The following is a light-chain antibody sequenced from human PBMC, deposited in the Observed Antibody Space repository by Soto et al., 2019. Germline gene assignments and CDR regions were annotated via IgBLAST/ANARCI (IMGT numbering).Light chain of an antibody. V-gene: IGLV1-44*01. CDR1: SSNIGSHT. CDR2: SNT. Sequence: QSGLTQPPSASGAPGQTVTISCSGSSSNIGSHTVNWYQHLPGTAPKLLIYSNTQRPLGVPVRFSGSKSGTSASLAISGLQSEDEAEYYCAAWDDRLYVFGTGTKVTV. J-gene: IGLJ1*01. CDR3: AAWDDRLYV.